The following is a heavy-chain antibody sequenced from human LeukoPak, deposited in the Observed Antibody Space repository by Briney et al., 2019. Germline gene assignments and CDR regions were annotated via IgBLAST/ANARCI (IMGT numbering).Heavy chain of an antibody. CDR1: GGSISSSSYY. V-gene: IGHV4-39*07. Sequence: SETLSLTCTVSGGSISSSSYYWGWIRQPPGKGLEWIGSIYYSGSTYYNPSLKSRVTISVDTSKNQFSLKLSSVTAADTAVYYCAKYYDSSGYYYGPGAFDIWGQGTMVTVSS. D-gene: IGHD3-22*01. CDR3: AKYYDSSGYYYGPGAFDI. J-gene: IGHJ3*02. CDR2: IYYSGST.